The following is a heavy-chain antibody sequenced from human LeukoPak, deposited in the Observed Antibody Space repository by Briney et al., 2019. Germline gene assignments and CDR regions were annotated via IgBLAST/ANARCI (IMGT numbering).Heavy chain of an antibody. D-gene: IGHD3-10*01. V-gene: IGHV4-39*01. CDR3: ARHYGP. Sequence: SETLSLTCTVSGGSISGSSYYWGWIRQPPGKGLEWIGSIYYSGSTYYNPSLKSRVTISVDTSKNQFSLKLTSVTATDTALYYCARHYGPWGQGTLVTVSS. J-gene: IGHJ4*02. CDR1: GGSISGSSYY. CDR2: IYYSGST.